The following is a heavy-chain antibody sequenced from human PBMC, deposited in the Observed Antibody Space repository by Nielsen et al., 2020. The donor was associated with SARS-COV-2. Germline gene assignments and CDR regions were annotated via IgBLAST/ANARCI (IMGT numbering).Heavy chain of an antibody. CDR2: IKQDGSEK. CDR3: ARGSYDSSGYYYDPFDY. CDR1: GFTFSSYW. D-gene: IGHD3-22*01. J-gene: IGHJ4*02. Sequence: GGSLRLSCAASGFTFSSYWMSWVRQAPGKGLEWMANIKQDGSEKYYVDSVKGRFTISRDNAKNSLYLQMNSLRAEDTAVYYCARGSYDSSGYYYDPFDYWGQGTLVTVSS. V-gene: IGHV3-7*01.